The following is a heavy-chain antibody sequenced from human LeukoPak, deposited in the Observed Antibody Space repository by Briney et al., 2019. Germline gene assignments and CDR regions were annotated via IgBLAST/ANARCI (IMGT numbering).Heavy chain of an antibody. J-gene: IGHJ4*02. CDR2: INPSGGGT. CDR1: GYTFTNYY. Sequence: EASVNVSCKASGYTFTNYYMHWVRQAPGQGLEWMGIINPSGGGTSYAQKFQGRLTMTRDTSTTTVYMELSSLRSEDTAMYYCAREIGPRQLHLWGSAFDYWGQGTLVTVSS. D-gene: IGHD5-18*01. CDR3: AREIGPRQLHLWGSAFDY. V-gene: IGHV1-46*01.